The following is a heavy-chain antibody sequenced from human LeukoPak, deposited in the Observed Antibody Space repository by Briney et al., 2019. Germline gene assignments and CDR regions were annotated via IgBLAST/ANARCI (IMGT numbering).Heavy chain of an antibody. D-gene: IGHD3-16*01. V-gene: IGHV4-59*01. J-gene: IGHJ5*02. CDR2: IYYSGST. CDR3: ARDGDWFDP. CDR1: GGSISSYY. Sequence: SETLSLTCTVSGGSISSYYRSWIRQPPGKGLEWIGYIYYSGSTNYNPSLKSRVTISVDTSKNQFSLKLSSVTAADTAVYYCARDGDWFDPWGQGTLITVSS.